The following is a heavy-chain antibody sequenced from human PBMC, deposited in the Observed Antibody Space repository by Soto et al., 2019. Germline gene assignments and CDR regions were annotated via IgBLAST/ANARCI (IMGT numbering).Heavy chain of an antibody. CDR2: IYYSGST. CDR1: GGSISSGDYY. D-gene: IGHD6-13*01. CDR3: ARDPLLIPAAGTY. Sequence: SETLSLTCTVSGGSISSGDYYWSWIRQPPGKGLEWIGYIYYSGSTYYNPSLKSRVTISVDTSKNQFSLKLSSVTAADTAVYYCARDPLLIPAAGTYWGQGSLVTVSS. J-gene: IGHJ4*02. V-gene: IGHV4-30-4*01.